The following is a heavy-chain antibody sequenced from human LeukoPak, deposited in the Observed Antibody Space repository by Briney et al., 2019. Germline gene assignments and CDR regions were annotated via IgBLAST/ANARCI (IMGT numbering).Heavy chain of an antibody. CDR2: MNPNSGNT. CDR1: GYTFNNFD. Sequence: ASVKVSCKASGYTFNNFDINWVRQAPGQGLEWMGWMNPNSGNTGQGKKFQGRLSMTRNTSISTAYMVLSSLRSEDTAIYYCARVSVRGTMVVPLGCWGQGTLVTVSS. CDR3: ARVSVRGTMVVPLGC. V-gene: IGHV1-8*01. J-gene: IGHJ1*01. D-gene: IGHD3-10*02.